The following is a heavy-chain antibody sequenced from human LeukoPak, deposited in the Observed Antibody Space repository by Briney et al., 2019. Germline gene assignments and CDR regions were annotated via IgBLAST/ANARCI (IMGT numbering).Heavy chain of an antibody. CDR2: ISAYNGNT. CDR1: GYTFTSYG. D-gene: IGHD6-19*01. J-gene: IGHJ6*02. CDR3: ARAGEQWLVGPYYYYYYGMDV. Sequence: PGASVKVSCKASGYTFTSYGISWVRQAPGQGLEWMGWISAYNGNTNYAQKLQGRVTMTTDTSTSTAYMELRSLRSDDTAVYYCARAGEQWLVGPYYYYYYGMDVWGQGTTVTVSS. V-gene: IGHV1-18*01.